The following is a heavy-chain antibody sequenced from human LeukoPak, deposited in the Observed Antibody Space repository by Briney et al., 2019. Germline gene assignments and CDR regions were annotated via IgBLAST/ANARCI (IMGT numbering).Heavy chain of an antibody. CDR1: GYTFTNYG. D-gene: IGHD2-15*01. V-gene: IGHV1-18*01. Sequence: WASVKVSCKASGYTFTNYGLTWVRQAPGQGVEWMGWISAYNGHTNYAQKLQGRVTMTTDTSTSTAYMELRSLTSDDTAVYYCARVTGSSDAFDIWGQGTMVTVSS. J-gene: IGHJ3*02. CDR3: ARVTGSSDAFDI. CDR2: ISAYNGHT.